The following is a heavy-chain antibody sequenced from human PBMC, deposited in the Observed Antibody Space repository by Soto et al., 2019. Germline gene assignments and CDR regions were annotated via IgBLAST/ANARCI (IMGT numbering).Heavy chain of an antibody. CDR3: ARGYWFDP. V-gene: IGHV4-59*01. J-gene: IGHJ5*02. CDR2: ISRGGSS. Sequence: LSLTCTVSGGSIFSDDWTWIRQPPGKGLEWIGYISRGGSSRYAPSLKGRVTFSTDTSKNQVSLKLTYVTVADTAVYYCARGYWFDPWGPGTLVTVSS. CDR1: GGSIFSDD.